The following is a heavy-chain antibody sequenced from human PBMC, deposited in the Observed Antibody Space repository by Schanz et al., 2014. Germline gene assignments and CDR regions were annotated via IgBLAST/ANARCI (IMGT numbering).Heavy chain of an antibody. CDR2: ISYDGSNK. CDR3: ARVRRRIATPSTPSFRNYYYYAMDV. J-gene: IGHJ6*02. D-gene: IGHD6-13*01. V-gene: IGHV3-30-3*01. CDR1: GFTLSSYA. Sequence: QVPLVESGGGVVQPGRSLRLSCAAYGFTLSSYAMHWVRQAPGKGLEWVAVISYDGSNKYYADSVKGRFTISRDNSKNTLYLQMNTLRAEDTAVYYCARVRRRIATPSTPSFRNYYYYAMDVWGQGTTVTVSS.